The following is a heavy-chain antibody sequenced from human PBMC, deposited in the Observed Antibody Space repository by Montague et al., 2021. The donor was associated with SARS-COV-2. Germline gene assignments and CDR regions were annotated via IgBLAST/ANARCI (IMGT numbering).Heavy chain of an antibody. Sequence: CAISGYSVWSNTAAWNWIRQSPSGGPEWLGRTNYRSKWTSDYATSVEGRISIDPDTSKNQFFLHLRSVTPEDTGVYYCVRDTGSAQAGFDAWGQGTLVTVSS. CDR2: TNYRSKWTS. CDR3: VRDTGSAQAGFDA. J-gene: IGHJ4*02. D-gene: IGHD4-17*01. V-gene: IGHV6-1*01. CDR1: GYSVWSNTAA.